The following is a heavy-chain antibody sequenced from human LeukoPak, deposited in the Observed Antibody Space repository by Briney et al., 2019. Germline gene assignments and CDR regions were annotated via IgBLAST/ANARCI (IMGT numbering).Heavy chain of an antibody. J-gene: IGHJ5*02. V-gene: IGHV4-34*01. CDR3: ARGMAVAGRGNWFDP. CDR2: INHGGST. Sequence: SETLSLTCAVYGGSFSDYYWSWIRQPPGKGLEWIGEINHGGSTNYNPSLKSRVTISVDTSKNQFSLKLTSVTAADTAAYYCARGMAVAGRGNWFDPWGQGTLVTVSS. D-gene: IGHD6-19*01. CDR1: GGSFSDYY.